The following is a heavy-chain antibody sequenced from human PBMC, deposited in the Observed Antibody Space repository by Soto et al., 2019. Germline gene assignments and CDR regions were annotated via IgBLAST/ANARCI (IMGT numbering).Heavy chain of an antibody. V-gene: IGHV3-30*18. J-gene: IGHJ5*01. D-gene: IGHD2-21*01. CDR1: GFSFSSHG. Sequence: PGGSLRLSCAASGFSFSSHGMHWVRQAPGKGLEWVAVISYDGSDKYYADSVKGRFTMSRDNSKNTVYLQINSLRVDDTAVYYCAKDRWVWSSRENLFDSWGQGTLVTVSS. CDR3: AKDRWVWSSRENLFDS. CDR2: ISYDGSDK.